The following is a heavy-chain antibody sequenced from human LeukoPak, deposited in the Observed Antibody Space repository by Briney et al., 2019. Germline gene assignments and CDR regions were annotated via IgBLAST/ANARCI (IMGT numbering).Heavy chain of an antibody. D-gene: IGHD4-23*01. CDR3: ARDYGGNLDY. J-gene: IGHJ4*02. CDR2: IYYSGST. CDR1: GGSISSYY. Sequence: SETLSLTCTVSGGSISSYYWSWIRQPPGKGLEWIGYIYYSGSTNYNPSLKSRVTISVDTSKNQFSLKLSSVTAADAAVYYCARDYGGNLDYWGQGTLVTVSS. V-gene: IGHV4-59*01.